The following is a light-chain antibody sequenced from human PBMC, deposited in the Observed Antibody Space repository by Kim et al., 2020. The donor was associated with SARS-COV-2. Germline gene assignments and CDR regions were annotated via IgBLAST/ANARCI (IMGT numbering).Light chain of an antibody. CDR3: QQHNLY. V-gene: IGKV1-5*01. Sequence: STLSASVGDRVTINCRARQNINKWLAWYQQKPGKAPKLLIHDASSLVSGVPSRFSGSGSGTEFTLTISSLQPDDSATYYCQQHNLYFGQGTKLEI. J-gene: IGKJ2*01. CDR2: DAS. CDR1: QNINKW.